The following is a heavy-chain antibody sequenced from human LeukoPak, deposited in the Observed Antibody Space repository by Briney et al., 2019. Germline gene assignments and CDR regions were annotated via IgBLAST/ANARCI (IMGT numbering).Heavy chain of an antibody. D-gene: IGHD3-3*01. CDR1: GASMSTSY. Sequence: SETLSLTHTVAGASMSTSYSSSVRQPAGKGLEWVGRVYTSGSTNYNPSLKSRVTISVDNSKNHFSLRLTSVTAADTAMYYCTRGHSTIVGLNYFDYWGQGTLVTVSS. J-gene: IGHJ4*02. V-gene: IGHV4-4*07. CDR2: VYTSGST. CDR3: TRGHSTIVGLNYFDY.